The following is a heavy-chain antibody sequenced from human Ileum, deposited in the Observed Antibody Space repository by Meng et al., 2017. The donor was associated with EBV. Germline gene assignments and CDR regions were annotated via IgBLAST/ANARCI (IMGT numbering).Heavy chain of an antibody. Sequence: QRQGSGPGRVKPSETLSLTCAVSGGSISRSDWWSWVRQPPGKGLEWIGETSHSGSTNYSPSLKSRVTISLDKSKNQLSLKLNSVTAADTAVYYCASSDYYRSDYWGQGTLVTVSS. CDR1: GGSISRSDW. CDR2: TSHSGST. V-gene: IGHV4-4*02. CDR3: ASSDYYRSDY. D-gene: IGHD3-22*01. J-gene: IGHJ4*02.